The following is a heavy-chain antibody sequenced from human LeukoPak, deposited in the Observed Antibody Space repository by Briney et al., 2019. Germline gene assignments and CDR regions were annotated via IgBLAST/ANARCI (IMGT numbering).Heavy chain of an antibody. J-gene: IGHJ4*02. CDR3: ARASPSDYGDSPFDY. CDR2: INHNSGGT. Sequence: ASVKVSCKASGYTFTGYYMHWVRQAPGQGLEWMGWINHNSGGTNYAQKFQGWVTMTRDTSISTAYMELSRLRSDDTAVYYCARASPSDYGDSPFDYWGQGTLVTVSS. CDR1: GYTFTGYY. D-gene: IGHD4-17*01. V-gene: IGHV1-2*04.